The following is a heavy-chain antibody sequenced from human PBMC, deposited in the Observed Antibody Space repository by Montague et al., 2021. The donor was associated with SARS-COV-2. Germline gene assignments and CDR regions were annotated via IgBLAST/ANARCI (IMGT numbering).Heavy chain of an antibody. CDR2: ISYDGNNK. CDR3: AGGLASYDSGGYYFEDN. CDR1: GFTFSSYA. Sequence: SLRLSCAASGFTFSSYAMHWVRQAPGKGLEWVTVISYDGNNKYYADSVKGRFTISRDNSKNTLYLQMNSLRPEDTAVYYCAGGLASYDSGGYYFEDNWGQGTLVTVSS. V-gene: IGHV3-30*04. D-gene: IGHD3-22*01. J-gene: IGHJ4*02.